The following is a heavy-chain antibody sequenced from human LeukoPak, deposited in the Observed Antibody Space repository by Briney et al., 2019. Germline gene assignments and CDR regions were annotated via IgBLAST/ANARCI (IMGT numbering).Heavy chain of an antibody. V-gene: IGHV3-73*01. D-gene: IGHD6-13*01. J-gene: IGHJ4*02. CDR2: IRSKANSYAT. Sequence: GSLRLSCAASGFTFSGSAMHWVRQASGKGLEWVGRIRSKANSYATAYAASVKGRFTISRDDSKNTAYLQMNSLKTEDTAVYYCTHGNSSSWYYFDYWGQGTLVTVSS. CDR3: THGNSSSWYYFDY. CDR1: GFTFSGSA.